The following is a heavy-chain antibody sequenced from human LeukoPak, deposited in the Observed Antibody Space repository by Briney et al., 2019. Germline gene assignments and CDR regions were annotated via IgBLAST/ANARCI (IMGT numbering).Heavy chain of an antibody. V-gene: IGHV3-7*01. CDR2: IKQDGSEK. J-gene: IGHJ4*02. CDR3: AREVGGGDY. CDR1: GFTFSSYW. Sequence: PGGSLRLSCAASGFTFSSYWMSWVRQTPGKGLEWVANIKQDGSEKYYVDSAKGRFTIPRDNAKNSLYLQMNSLRAEDTAVYYCAREVGGGDYWGQGTLVTVSS. D-gene: IGHD3-16*01.